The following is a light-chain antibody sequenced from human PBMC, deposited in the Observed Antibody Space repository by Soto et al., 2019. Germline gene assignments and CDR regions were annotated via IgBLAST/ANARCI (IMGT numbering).Light chain of an antibody. J-gene: IGKJ2*01. CDR1: QSIGSF. Sequence: EIVLTQSPATLSLSPGERATLSCRASQSIGSFLAWYQQKPGQAPMLLIYDKSNRATGIPARFSGSGSETDFTLTISSLEPEDSAVYYCQQRSDWPTFGQGTKVEIK. CDR3: QQRSDWPT. CDR2: DKS. V-gene: IGKV3-11*01.